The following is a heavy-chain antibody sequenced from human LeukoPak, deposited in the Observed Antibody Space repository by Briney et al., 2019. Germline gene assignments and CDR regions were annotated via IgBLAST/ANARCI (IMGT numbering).Heavy chain of an antibody. V-gene: IGHV4-38-2*01. CDR1: GYSISSGYY. J-gene: IGHJ4*02. CDR2: IYHSGST. CDR3: ARLRRGYSYGVEFPFMPS. Sequence: SETLSLTCAVSGYSISSGYYWGWIRQPPGKGLEWIGSIYHSGSTYYNPSLKSRVTISVDTSKNQFSLKLSSVTAADTAVYYCARLRRGYSYGVEFPFMPSWGQRTLVTVSS. D-gene: IGHD5-18*01.